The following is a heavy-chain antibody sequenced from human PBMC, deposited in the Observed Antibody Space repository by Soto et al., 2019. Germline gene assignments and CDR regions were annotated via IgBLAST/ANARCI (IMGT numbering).Heavy chain of an antibody. V-gene: IGHV4-59*01. D-gene: IGHD3-22*01. J-gene: IGHJ3*02. Sequence: PSETLSLTCTVSGGSISSYYWSWIRQPPGKGLEWIGYIYYSGSTNYNPSLKSRVTISVDTSKNQFSLTLSSVTAADTAVYYCARVLYYYDSSGDTGADAFDIWGQGTMVTVSS. CDR2: IYYSGST. CDR1: GGSISSYY. CDR3: ARVLYYYDSSGDTGADAFDI.